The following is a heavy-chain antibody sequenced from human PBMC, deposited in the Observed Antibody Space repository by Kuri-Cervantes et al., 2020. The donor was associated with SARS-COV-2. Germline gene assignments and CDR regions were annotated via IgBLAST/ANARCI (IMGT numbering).Heavy chain of an antibody. CDR2: ISGYNGDT. V-gene: IGHV1-18*04. Sequence: GESLKISCKASGYTFTGYYMHWVRQAPGQGLEWMGWISGYNGDTYYAQKFQGRVTMTIDTSTTTAYMELRSLRSDDTAVYYCARDGYSYGVYYYYYLDVWGKGTTVTVSS. CDR3: ARDGYSYGVYYYYYLDV. CDR1: GYTFTGYY. D-gene: IGHD5-18*01. J-gene: IGHJ6*03.